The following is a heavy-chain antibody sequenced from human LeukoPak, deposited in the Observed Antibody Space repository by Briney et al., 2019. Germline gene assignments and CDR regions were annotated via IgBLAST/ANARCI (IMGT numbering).Heavy chain of an antibody. J-gene: IGHJ4*02. CDR2: TSNDGRNK. D-gene: IGHD3-22*01. Sequence: PGGSLRLSCTASGFTFSNYAIHWVRQAPGKGLEWVAVTSNDGRNKYYADSVKGRFTISRDNSKNTLYLQMNSLRAEDTAVYYCAKKGYYDGSGYYMYYFDHWGQGTLVTVSS. CDR1: GFTFSNYA. V-gene: IGHV3-30-3*02. CDR3: AKKGYYDGSGYYMYYFDH.